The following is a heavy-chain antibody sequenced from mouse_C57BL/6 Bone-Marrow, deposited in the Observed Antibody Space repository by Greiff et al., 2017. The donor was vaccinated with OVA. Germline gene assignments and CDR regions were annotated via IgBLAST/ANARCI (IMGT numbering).Heavy chain of an antibody. V-gene: IGHV14-4*01. D-gene: IGHD2-4*01. CDR1: GFNIKDDY. CDR2: IDPENGDP. CDR3: TTLRLRFAY. J-gene: IGHJ3*01. Sequence: EVQGVESGAELVRPGASVKLSCTASGFNIKDDYMHWVKQRPEQGLEWIGWIDPENGDPEYASQFQGKAPITAATSSNTDYLQLSSLTSEDTAVYYCTTLRLRFAYWGQGTLVTVSA.